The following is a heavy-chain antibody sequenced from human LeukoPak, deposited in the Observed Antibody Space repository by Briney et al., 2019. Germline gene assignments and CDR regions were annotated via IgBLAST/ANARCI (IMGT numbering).Heavy chain of an antibody. CDR3: ARDVSREDAFDI. CDR2: IYYSGST. J-gene: IGHJ3*02. D-gene: IGHD1-26*01. CDR1: GGSISSGDYY. Sequence: SETLSLTCTVSGGSISSGDYYWSWIRQPPGKGLEWIGYIYYSGSTYYNPSLKSRVTISVDTSKNQFSLKLSSVTAADTAVYYCARDVSREDAFDIWGQGTMVTVSS. V-gene: IGHV4-30-4*01.